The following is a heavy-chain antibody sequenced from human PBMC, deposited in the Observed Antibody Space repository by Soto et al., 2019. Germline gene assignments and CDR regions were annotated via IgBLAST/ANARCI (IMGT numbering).Heavy chain of an antibody. D-gene: IGHD3-22*01. J-gene: IGHJ4*02. CDR1: GFNFDDYA. CDR3: AKGRSYDSSGYDY. Sequence: GGSLRLSCAASGFNFDDYAMHWVRQAPGKGLEWVSTISWNSGSIGYADSVKGRFTISRDNAKNSLYLQMNSLRAEDTALYYCAKGRSYDSSGYDYWGQGTLVTVSS. CDR2: ISWNSGSI. V-gene: IGHV3-9*01.